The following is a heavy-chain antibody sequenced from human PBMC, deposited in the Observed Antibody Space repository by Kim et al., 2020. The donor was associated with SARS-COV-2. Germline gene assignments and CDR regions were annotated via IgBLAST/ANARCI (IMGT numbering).Heavy chain of an antibody. CDR3: AHRSTYYDILTGSYDAFDI. J-gene: IGHJ3*02. D-gene: IGHD3-9*01. Sequence: SGPTLVNPTQTLTLTCTFSGFSLSTSGVGVGWIRQPPGKALEWLALIYWDDDKRYSPSLKSRLTITNDTSKNQVVLTMTNMDPVDTATYYCAHRSTYYDILTGSYDAFDIWGQGTMVTVSS. CDR1: GFSLSTSGVG. V-gene: IGHV2-5*02. CDR2: IYWDDDK.